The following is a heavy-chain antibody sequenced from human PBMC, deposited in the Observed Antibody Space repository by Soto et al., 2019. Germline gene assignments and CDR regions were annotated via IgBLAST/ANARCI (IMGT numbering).Heavy chain of an antibody. CDR3: ARDDLYSSSSLRDWYFDL. V-gene: IGHV3-21*01. Sequence: PGGSLRLSYAASGFTFSSYSMNWVRQAPGKGLEWVSSISSSSSYIYYADSVKGRFTISRDNAKNSLYLQMNSLRAEDTAVYYCARDDLYSSSSLRDWYFDLWGRGTLVTVSS. CDR1: GFTFSSYS. CDR2: ISSSSSYI. D-gene: IGHD6-6*01. J-gene: IGHJ2*01.